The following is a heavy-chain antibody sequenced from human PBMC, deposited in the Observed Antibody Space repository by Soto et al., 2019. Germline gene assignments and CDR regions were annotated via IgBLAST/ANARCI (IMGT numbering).Heavy chain of an antibody. D-gene: IGHD6-19*01. Sequence: PSETLSLTCTVSGGSISSYYWSWIRQPPGKGLEWIGYIYYSGSTNYNPSLKSRVTISVDTSKNQFSLKLNSETAADTAVYYCARAGAVAGTGDYYGMDVWGQGTTVTVSS. J-gene: IGHJ6*02. CDR3: ARAGAVAGTGDYYGMDV. CDR2: IYYSGST. CDR1: GGSISSYY. V-gene: IGHV4-59*01.